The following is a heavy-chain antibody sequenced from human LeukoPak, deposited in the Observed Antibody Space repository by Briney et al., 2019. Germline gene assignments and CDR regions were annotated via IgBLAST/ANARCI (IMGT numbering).Heavy chain of an antibody. CDR1: GYTLTELS. CDR2: FDPEDGET. V-gene: IGHV1-24*01. Sequence: APVKVSCKVSGYTLTELSMHWVRQAPGKGLEWMGGFDPEDGETIYAQKFQGRVTMTEDTSTDTAYMELSSLRSEDTAVYYCATGPFGSWFSDSDYWGQGTLVTVSS. J-gene: IGHJ4*02. CDR3: ATGPFGSWFSDSDY. D-gene: IGHD6-13*01.